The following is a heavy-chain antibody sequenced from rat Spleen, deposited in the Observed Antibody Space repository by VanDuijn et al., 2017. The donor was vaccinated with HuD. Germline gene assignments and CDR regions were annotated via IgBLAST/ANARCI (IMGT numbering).Heavy chain of an antibody. Sequence: EVKLVESGGGLVQPGRSLKLSCAASGFTFDDYGMAWVRQAPKNGLEWVASISWDGSSTYYPDSVKGRFTISRDNTKSTLYLQMDSLRSEDTATYYCTRLSMGDWGQGVMVTVSS. V-gene: IGHV5-29*01. CDR3: TRLSMGD. D-gene: IGHD1-7*01. J-gene: IGHJ2*01. CDR1: GFTFDDYG. CDR2: ISWDGSST.